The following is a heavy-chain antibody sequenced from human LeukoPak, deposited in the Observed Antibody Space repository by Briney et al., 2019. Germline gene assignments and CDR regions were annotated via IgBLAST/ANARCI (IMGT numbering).Heavy chain of an antibody. D-gene: IGHD2-2*01. CDR3: ARGAVGYCSSTSCYSRLWFDP. J-gene: IGHJ5*02. V-gene: IGHV1-2*02. Sequence: VASVKVSCKASGYTFTGYYMHWVRQAPGQGLEWMGWINPNSGGTNYAQKFQGRVTMTRDTSISTAYMELSRLRSDDTAVYYCARGAVGYCSSTSCYSRLWFDPWGQGTLVTVSS. CDR1: GYTFTGYY. CDR2: INPNSGGT.